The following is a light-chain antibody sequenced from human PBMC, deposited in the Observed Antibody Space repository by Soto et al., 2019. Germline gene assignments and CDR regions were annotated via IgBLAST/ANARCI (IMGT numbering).Light chain of an antibody. V-gene: IGLV3-21*02. CDR1: NIGSKS. J-gene: IGLJ1*01. Sequence: SYELTQPPSVSVAPGQTARITCGGNNIGSKSVDWYQQKPGQAPVLVVYDDSDRPSGIPERFSGSNSGNTATLTISRVEAGDEADYYCQVWDRSSDHPGVFGTGTKLTVL. CDR3: QVWDRSSDHPGV. CDR2: DDS.